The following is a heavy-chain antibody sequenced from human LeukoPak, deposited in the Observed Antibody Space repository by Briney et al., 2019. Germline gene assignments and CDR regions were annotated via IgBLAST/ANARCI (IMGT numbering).Heavy chain of an antibody. D-gene: IGHD5-24*01. V-gene: IGHV3-48*02. Sequence: GGSLRLSCAASGFTFSSCNMNWVRQAPGKGLEWVSYITSSSNVIYYADTVKGRFTISRDNAKNSLFLQTNSLRDEDTAVYYCVRDPPMAIFDYWGQGALVTVSS. CDR3: VRDPPMAIFDY. J-gene: IGHJ4*02. CDR1: GFTFSSCN. CDR2: ITSSSNVI.